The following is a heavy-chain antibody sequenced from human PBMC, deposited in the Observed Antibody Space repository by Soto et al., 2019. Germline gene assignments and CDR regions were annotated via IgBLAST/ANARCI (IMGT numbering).Heavy chain of an antibody. Sequence: EVQLVESGGGLVQPGGSLRLSCAASGFTFTSYWMTWVRQAPGKGLEWVTNIKQDGSERYYVDSVKGRFTISRDNAKNSLYLEMNSLRAEDTAIYYCARFYDRSGNSDAFDIWGQGTMVTVSS. J-gene: IGHJ3*02. CDR3: ARFYDRSGNSDAFDI. D-gene: IGHD3-22*01. CDR2: IKQDGSER. CDR1: GFTFTSYW. V-gene: IGHV3-7*03.